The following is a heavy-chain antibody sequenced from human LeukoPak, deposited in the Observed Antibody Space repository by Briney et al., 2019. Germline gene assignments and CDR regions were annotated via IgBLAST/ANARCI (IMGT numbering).Heavy chain of an antibody. J-gene: IGHJ4*02. CDR3: ARDSSSGWYHDY. CDR1: GFTVSSNY. D-gene: IGHD6-19*01. V-gene: IGHV3-53*01. Sequence: PGGSLRPSCAASGFTVSSNYMSWVRQAPGKGLEWVSVIYSGGSTYYADSVKGRFTISRDNSKNTLYLQMNSLRAEDTAVYFCARDSSSGWYHDYWGQGTLVTVSS. CDR2: IYSGGST.